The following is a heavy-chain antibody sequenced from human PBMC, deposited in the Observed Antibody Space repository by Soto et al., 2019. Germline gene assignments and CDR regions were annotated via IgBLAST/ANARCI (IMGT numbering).Heavy chain of an antibody. Sequence: GSLRLSCAGSGFIFRNYAMSWVRQAPGKGLEWVSGISPSAGTTYYEDSVKGRFTISRDDSKNTLYLQLNSLRAEDTAIYFCAKDRITGTTSWFFAYWGQGTLVTVSS. V-gene: IGHV3-23*01. D-gene: IGHD1-7*01. CDR2: ISPSAGTT. CDR1: GFIFRNYA. J-gene: IGHJ4*02. CDR3: AKDRITGTTSWFFAY.